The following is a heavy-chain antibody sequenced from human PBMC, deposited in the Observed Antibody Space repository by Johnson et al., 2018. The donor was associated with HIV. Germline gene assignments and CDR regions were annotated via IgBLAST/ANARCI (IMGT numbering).Heavy chain of an antibody. CDR3: ASSGSESYYWDLGTNALII. V-gene: IGHV3-53*01. CDR2: IYSGGST. J-gene: IGHJ3*02. D-gene: IGHD1-26*01. Sequence: VQLVESGGGLIQPGGSLRLSCAASGFTVSSNYMSWVRQAPGKGLEWVSVIYSGGSTYYADSVKGRFTISRDNSKNTLYLQMNSLRAEDTAVYFCASSGSESYYWDLGTNALIIWGQGTMVTVSS. CDR1: GFTVSSNY.